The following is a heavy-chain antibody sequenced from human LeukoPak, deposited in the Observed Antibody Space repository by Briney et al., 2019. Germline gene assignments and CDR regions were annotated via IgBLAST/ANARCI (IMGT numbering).Heavy chain of an antibody. CDR2: IYYSGST. V-gene: IGHV4-39*01. Sequence: SETLSLTCTVSGGSISSSSYYWGWIRQPPGKGLEWIGSIYYSGSTYYNPSLKSRVTISVDTSKNQFSLKLSSVTAADTAVYYCARGLRLPYYYDSSGYYSGCWFDPWGQGTLVTVSS. J-gene: IGHJ5*02. CDR1: GGSISSSSYY. D-gene: IGHD3-22*01. CDR3: ARGLRLPYYYDSSGYYSGCWFDP.